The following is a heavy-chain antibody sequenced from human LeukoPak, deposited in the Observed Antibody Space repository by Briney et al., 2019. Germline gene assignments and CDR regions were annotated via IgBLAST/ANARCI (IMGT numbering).Heavy chain of an antibody. CDR1: GYTFTSYY. CDR3: ARGYPLDWNYFDY. CDR2: INPSGGDT. Sequence: ASVKVSCKASGYTFTSYYMHWVRQAPGQGPEWMGIINPSGGDTTYAQKFQGRVTMTSDTSTSTVYMELSSLRSEDTAVYYCARGYPLDWNYFDYWGQGTLVTVSS. J-gene: IGHJ4*02. V-gene: IGHV1-46*01. D-gene: IGHD3/OR15-3a*01.